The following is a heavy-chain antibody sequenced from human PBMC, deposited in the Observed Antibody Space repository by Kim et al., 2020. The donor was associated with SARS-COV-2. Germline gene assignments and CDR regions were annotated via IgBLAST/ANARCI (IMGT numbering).Heavy chain of an antibody. CDR2: ISWSSENI. CDR1: GFTFRNYY. Sequence: GGSLRLSCAVSGFTFRNYYMNWVRQAPGKGLEWISYISWSSENIYYADSVKGRFTISRDNAKNSLYLQMNSLRAEDTAVYYCGRSDYSNNHVDVCGQGTLVTVSS. D-gene: IGHD4-4*01. CDR3: GRSDYSNNHVDV. V-gene: IGHV3-48*04. J-gene: IGHJ4*02.